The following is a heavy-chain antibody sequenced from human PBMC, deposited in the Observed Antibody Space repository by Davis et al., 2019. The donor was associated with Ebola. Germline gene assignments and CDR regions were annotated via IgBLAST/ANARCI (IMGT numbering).Heavy chain of an antibody. CDR1: GGSITNSDRY. Sequence: SETLSLTCTVSGGSITNSDRYWNWIRQPPGGGLEWIGYIYYTGNSYYSPSLKSRITMSVDTSKNQFSLKLSSVTAADTAVYFCATSTYYDYVWDYWGQGTLVAVSS. CDR3: ATSTYYDYVWDY. J-gene: IGHJ4*02. CDR2: IYYTGNS. D-gene: IGHD3-16*01. V-gene: IGHV4-30-4*01.